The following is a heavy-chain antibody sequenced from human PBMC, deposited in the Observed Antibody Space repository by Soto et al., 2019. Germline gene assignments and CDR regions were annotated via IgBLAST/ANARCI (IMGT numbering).Heavy chain of an antibody. J-gene: IGHJ6*02. CDR2: IVVGSGNT. V-gene: IGHV1-58*01. CDR3: AAGSKVYYGMDV. Sequence: SVKVSCKASGFTFTSSAVQWVRQARGQRLEWIGWIVVGSGNTNYAQKFQERVTITRDMSTSTAYMELSSLRSEDTAVYYCAAGSKVYYGMDVWGQGTTVTVSS. CDR1: GFTFTSSA.